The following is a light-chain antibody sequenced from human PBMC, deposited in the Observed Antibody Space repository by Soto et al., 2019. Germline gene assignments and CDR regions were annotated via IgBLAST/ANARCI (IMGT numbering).Light chain of an antibody. CDR2: WAS. CDR1: QSDLYSSNNKNY. Sequence: DIVMTQSPDSLAVSLGERATINCKSSQSDLYSSNNKNYLAWYQQKPGQPPKLLIYWASTRESGVPDRFSGSGSVTDYTLTISSLHAEDVAVYYCQQYYSTPLTFGGRTKVEIK. V-gene: IGKV4-1*01. J-gene: IGKJ4*01. CDR3: QQYYSTPLT.